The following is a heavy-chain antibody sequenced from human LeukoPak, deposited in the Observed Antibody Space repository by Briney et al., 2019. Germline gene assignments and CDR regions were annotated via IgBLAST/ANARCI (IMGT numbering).Heavy chain of an antibody. Sequence: SETLSLTCTVSGGSISSYYWGWIRQPPGKGLEWIGYIYYSGSTNYNPSLKSRVTISVDTSKNQFSLKLSSVTAADTAVYYCARWVAVAGTQYYFDYWGQGTLVTVSS. J-gene: IGHJ4*02. D-gene: IGHD6-19*01. V-gene: IGHV4-59*01. CDR3: ARWVAVAGTQYYFDY. CDR1: GGSISSYY. CDR2: IYYSGST.